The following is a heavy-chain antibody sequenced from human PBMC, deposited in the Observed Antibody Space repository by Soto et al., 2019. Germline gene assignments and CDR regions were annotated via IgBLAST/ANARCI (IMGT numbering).Heavy chain of an antibody. J-gene: IGHJ4*02. D-gene: IGHD3-3*01. V-gene: IGHV4-31*03. CDR3: ARGYPPKYYDFWSGFPSPFDY. CDR2: IYYSGST. CDR1: GGSISSGGYY. Sequence: PSETLSLTCTVSGGSISSGGYYWSWIRQHPGKGLEWIGYIYYSGSTYYNPSLKSRVTISVDTSKNQFSLKLSSVTAADTAVYYCARGYPPKYYDFWSGFPSPFDYWGQGTLVTVSS.